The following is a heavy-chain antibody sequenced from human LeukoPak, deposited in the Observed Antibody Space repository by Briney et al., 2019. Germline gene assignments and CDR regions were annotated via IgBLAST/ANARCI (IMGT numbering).Heavy chain of an antibody. D-gene: IGHD3-3*01. CDR1: GYAFTSYD. V-gene: IGHV1-8*01. J-gene: IGHJ4*02. CDR3: ARGVPRYDFWSGYYSYDFDY. Sequence: ASVKVSCKASGYAFTSYDVNWVRQATGQGPEWMGWMNPNSGNTGYAQKFQGRVTMTRNTSISTAYMELSSLRSEDTAVYYCARGVPRYDFWSGYYSYDFDYWGQGTLVTVSS. CDR2: MNPNSGNT.